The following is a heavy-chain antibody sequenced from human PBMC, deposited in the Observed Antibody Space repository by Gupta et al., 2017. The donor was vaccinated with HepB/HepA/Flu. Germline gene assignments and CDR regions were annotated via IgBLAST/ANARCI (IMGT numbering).Heavy chain of an antibody. J-gene: IGHJ4*02. V-gene: IGHV3-30*18. Sequence: QVKLVESGGGVVQRGRSLRLSCAASGSTFSSYGMQWVRQAPGKGLELVAGISDDGSNKYYADSVKGRLTISRDNSKNTLYLQMNSLRAEDTAVYYCAKDLYPMVRGVIITPPDYWGQGTLVTVSS. CDR3: AKDLYPMVRGVIITPPDY. CDR1: GSTFSSYG. D-gene: IGHD3-10*01. CDR2: ISDDGSNK.